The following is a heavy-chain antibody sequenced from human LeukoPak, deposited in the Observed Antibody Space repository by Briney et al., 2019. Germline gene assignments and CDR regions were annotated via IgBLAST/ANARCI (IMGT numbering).Heavy chain of an antibody. CDR1: GGTFSSYA. V-gene: IGHV1-69*05. D-gene: IGHD6-13*01. J-gene: IGHJ1*01. CDR2: IIPIFGTA. Sequence: ASVKVSCKASGGTFSSYAISWVRQAPGQGLEWMGGIIPIFGTANYAQKFQGRATITTDESTSTAYMELSSLRSEDPAVYYCAREEGIAAEYFQHWGQGTLVTVSS. CDR3: AREEGIAAEYFQH.